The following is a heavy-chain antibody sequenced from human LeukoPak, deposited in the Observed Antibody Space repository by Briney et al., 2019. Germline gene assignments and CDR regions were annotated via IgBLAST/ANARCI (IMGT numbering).Heavy chain of an antibody. J-gene: IGHJ6*03. CDR1: GGTFSSYA. V-gene: IGHV1-69*05. CDR2: IIPIFGTA. CDR3: ARVSVGLEWSSHGYYYMDV. D-gene: IGHD3-3*01. Sequence: ASVKVSCKASGGTFSSYAISWVRQAPGQGLEWMGGIIPIFGTANYAQKFQGRVTITTDESTSTAYMELSSLRSEDTAVYYCARVSVGLEWSSHGYYYMDVWGKGTTVTVSS.